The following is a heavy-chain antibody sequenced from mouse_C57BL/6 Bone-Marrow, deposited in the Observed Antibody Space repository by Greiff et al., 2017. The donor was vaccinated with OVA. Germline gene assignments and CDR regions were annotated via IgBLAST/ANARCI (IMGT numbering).Heavy chain of an antibody. D-gene: IGHD3-2*02. J-gene: IGHJ2*01. CDR3: TTGQLRLRGYYFDY. CDR1: GFNIKDDY. Sequence: EVQLQESGAELVRPGASVKLSCTASGFNIKDDYMHWVKQRPEQGLEWIGWIDPENGDTEYASKFQGKATITADTSSNTAYLQLSSLTSEDTAVYYCTTGQLRLRGYYFDYWGQGTTLTVSS. V-gene: IGHV14-4*01. CDR2: IDPENGDT.